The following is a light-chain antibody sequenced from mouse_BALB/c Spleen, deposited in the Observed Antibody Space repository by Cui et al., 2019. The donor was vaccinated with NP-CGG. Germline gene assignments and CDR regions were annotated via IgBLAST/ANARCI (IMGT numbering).Light chain of an antibody. V-gene: IGLV1*01. J-gene: IGLJ1*01. CDR1: TGAVTTSNY. CDR2: GTN. Sequence: QVVVTQDFASTTSPGETVTRTCRSSTGAVTTSNYANWVQEKPDHLFTGLIGGTNNRAPGVPARFSGSLIGDKAALTITGAQTEDEAIYFCALWYSNHWVFGGGTKLTVL. CDR3: ALWYSNHWV.